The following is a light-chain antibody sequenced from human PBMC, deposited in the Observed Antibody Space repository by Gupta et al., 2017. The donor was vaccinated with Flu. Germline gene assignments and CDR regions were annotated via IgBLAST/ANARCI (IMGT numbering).Light chain of an antibody. CDR2: KAS. Sequence: DIQMTQSPSTLSASVGDRVTITCRASQSISSWLAWYQQKPGKAAKLLIYKASSLESGVPSRFSGSGSGTEFTLTISSLQPDDFATYYGQQYNSYSVTFGPGTKVDIK. J-gene: IGKJ3*01. V-gene: IGKV1-5*03. CDR3: QQYNSYSVT. CDR1: QSISSW.